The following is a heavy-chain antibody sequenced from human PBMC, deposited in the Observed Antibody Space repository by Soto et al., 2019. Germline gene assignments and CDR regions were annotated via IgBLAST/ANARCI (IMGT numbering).Heavy chain of an antibody. CDR2: IIPIFGTA. D-gene: IGHD3-22*01. Sequence: GASVKVSCKASGGTFSSYAISWVRQAPGQGLEWMGGIIPIFGTANYAQKFQGRVTITADESTSTAYMELSSLRSEDTAVYYCARGQITMIVLVKKAGGSYYGMDVWGQRTTVTVSS. V-gene: IGHV1-69*13. J-gene: IGHJ6*02. CDR1: GGTFSSYA. CDR3: ARGQITMIVLVKKAGGSYYGMDV.